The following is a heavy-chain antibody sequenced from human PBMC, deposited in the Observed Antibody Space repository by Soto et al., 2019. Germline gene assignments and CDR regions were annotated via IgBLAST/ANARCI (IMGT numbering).Heavy chain of an antibody. D-gene: IGHD3-10*01. Sequence: QVPLVQSGAEVKKPGASVKVSCKASGYIFTSYPMHWVRQAPGQRLEWMGWINGDNGNTKYSQKFQGRVTITSDTFASTAHMELSSLRPEDTAVYYCARDEATMVRGVPNWFDPWGQGTLVTVSS. CDR1: GYIFTSYP. V-gene: IGHV1-3*01. J-gene: IGHJ5*02. CDR2: INGDNGNT. CDR3: ARDEATMVRGVPNWFDP.